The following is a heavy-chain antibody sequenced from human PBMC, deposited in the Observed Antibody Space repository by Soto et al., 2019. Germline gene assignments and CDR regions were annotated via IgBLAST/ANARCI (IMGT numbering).Heavy chain of an antibody. CDR3: AKNSGWFNT. Sequence: EFQVMQSGGGFVQPGGSLRLACAASGFPFSTTDMSWVRQAPGKGLEWVSTIDGSGATRYYADSVRGRFTISRDNSKNTVYLQMDGRRVDDTAFYYCAKNSGWFNTWGQGDLVIVSS. CDR1: GFPFSTTD. V-gene: IGHV3-23*01. D-gene: IGHD3-10*01. CDR2: IDGSGATR. J-gene: IGHJ5*02.